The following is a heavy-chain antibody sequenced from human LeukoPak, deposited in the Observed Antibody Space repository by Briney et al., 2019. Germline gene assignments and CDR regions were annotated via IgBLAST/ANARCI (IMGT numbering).Heavy chain of an antibody. Sequence: ASVKVSCKASGYTFTIYGISWVRQAPGQGLEWMGWISAYNGNTNYAQKLQGRVTMTTDTSTSTACLELRSLRSDDTAVYYCAREYYYDSSGYYKVPYYYYMDVWGKGTTVTVSS. CDR1: GYTFTIYG. D-gene: IGHD3-22*01. CDR2: ISAYNGNT. J-gene: IGHJ6*03. CDR3: AREYYYDSSGYYKVPYYYYMDV. V-gene: IGHV1-18*01.